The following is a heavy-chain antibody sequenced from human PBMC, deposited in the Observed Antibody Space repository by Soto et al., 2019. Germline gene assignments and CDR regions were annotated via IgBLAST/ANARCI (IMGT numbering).Heavy chain of an antibody. D-gene: IGHD3-9*01. CDR2: INPGDGST. Sequence: QVQLVQSGAEVKKPGASVKVSCKASGYTFTSYYMHWVRQAPGQGLEWMGVINPGDGSTTYAQKFQGRVTLTRDTSTSTVYMELSSLRSEDADVYYCARDGNYDILTGYYYFDYWGQGTLVTVSS. J-gene: IGHJ4*02. CDR3: ARDGNYDILTGYYYFDY. V-gene: IGHV1-46*01. CDR1: GYTFTSYY.